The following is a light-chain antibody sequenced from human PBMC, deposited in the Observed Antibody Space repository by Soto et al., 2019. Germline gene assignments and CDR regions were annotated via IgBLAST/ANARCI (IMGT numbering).Light chain of an antibody. CDR3: QKYDRAPRT. Sequence: DIQMTQSPSSLSASVGDSVTITCRASQGINNYLAWYQQKPGKVPVLLIYSASTLKSGVPSRFSGRGAGTGFTLTISSLQPEDFATYYCQKYDRAPRTVGQGTNVDIK. V-gene: IGKV1-27*01. CDR1: QGINNY. J-gene: IGKJ1*01. CDR2: SAS.